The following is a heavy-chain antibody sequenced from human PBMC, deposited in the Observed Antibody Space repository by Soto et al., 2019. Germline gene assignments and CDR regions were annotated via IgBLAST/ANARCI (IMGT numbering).Heavy chain of an antibody. V-gene: IGHV3-30-3*01. D-gene: IGHD6-6*01. CDR1: GFTFSSYA. CDR3: ARAGDGREYSSLHS. J-gene: IGHJ3*01. CDR2: ISYDGSNK. Sequence: HPGGSLRLSCAASGFTFSSYAMHWVRQAPGKGLEWVAVISYDGSNKYYADSVKGRFTISRDNSKNTLYLQMNSLRAEDTDVYYCARAGDGREYSSLHSWGQGTMVTVSS.